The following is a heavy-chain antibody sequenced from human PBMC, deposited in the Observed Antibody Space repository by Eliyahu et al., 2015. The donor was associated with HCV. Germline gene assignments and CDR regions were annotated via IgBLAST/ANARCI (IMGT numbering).Heavy chain of an antibody. CDR2: LRGTGTGT. CDR1: GFSFSDYA. J-gene: IGHJ4*02. D-gene: IGHD3-10*01. Sequence: EVHLLESGGGLVQPGGSXRLXXAASGFSFSDYAXXWVRQAPGKGLEWVSSLRGTGTGTDYADSVRGRFTISRDNSKNMLYLRMNSLRVEDTAIYYCAKDVINSYGLDAMDYWGQGALVTVSS. V-gene: IGHV3-23*01. CDR3: AKDVINSYGLDAMDY.